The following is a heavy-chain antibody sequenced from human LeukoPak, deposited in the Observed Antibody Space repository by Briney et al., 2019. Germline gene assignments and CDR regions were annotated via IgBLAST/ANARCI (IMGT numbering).Heavy chain of an antibody. D-gene: IGHD5-18*01. J-gene: IGHJ5*02. Sequence: GASVKVSCKASGYTFTSYGISWVRQAPGQGLEWMGGIIPIFGTANYAQKFQGRVTITADESTSTAYMELSSLRSEDTAVYYCARIIGTAMVTDWFDPWGQGTLVTVSS. V-gene: IGHV1-69*13. CDR2: IIPIFGTA. CDR3: ARIIGTAMVTDWFDP. CDR1: GYTFTSYG.